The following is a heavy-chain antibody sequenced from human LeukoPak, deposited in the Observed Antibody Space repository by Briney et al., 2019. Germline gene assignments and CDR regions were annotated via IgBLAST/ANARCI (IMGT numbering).Heavy chain of an antibody. CDR3: ARRDGYCSSTSCYADYYYGMDV. D-gene: IGHD2-2*01. CDR1: GYSFTNYW. CDR2: IYPGDSDT. J-gene: IGHJ6*02. Sequence: GESLKISCKGSGYSFTNYWIGWVRQMPGKGLEWMGIIYPGDSDTAYSPSFQGQVTISADKSISTAYLQWSSLKASDTAMYYCARRDGYCSSTSCYADYYYGMDVWGQGTTVTVSS. V-gene: IGHV5-51*01.